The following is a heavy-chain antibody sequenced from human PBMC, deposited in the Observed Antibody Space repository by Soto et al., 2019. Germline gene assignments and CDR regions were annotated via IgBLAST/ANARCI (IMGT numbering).Heavy chain of an antibody. Sequence: QVQLQQWGAGLLKPSETLSLTCAVHGGSFSDYYWSWIRQPPGKGLDWIGEINYSGRTNYNPSLKSRVTISVDTSKNQFSLKLISMPAADTAVYYCARTGHLFDYWGQGLSVTVSS. CDR1: GGSFSDYY. V-gene: IGHV4-34*01. J-gene: IGHJ4*02. CDR2: INYSGRT. CDR3: ARTGHLFDY.